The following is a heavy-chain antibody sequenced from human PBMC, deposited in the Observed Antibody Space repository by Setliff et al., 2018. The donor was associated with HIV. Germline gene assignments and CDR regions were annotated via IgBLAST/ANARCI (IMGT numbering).Heavy chain of an antibody. CDR3: AKDQIGSIFIPLDY. CDR1: GFTFSSYW. Sequence: PGGSLRLSCAASGFTFSSYWMSWVRQAPGKGLEWVANINQDGSARVYVDSVKGRFTISRDNAKNSLYLQMNSLRAEDTAVYYCAKDQIGSIFIPLDYWGQGTLVTVSS. J-gene: IGHJ4*02. CDR2: INQDGSAR. D-gene: IGHD3-3*02. V-gene: IGHV3-7*03.